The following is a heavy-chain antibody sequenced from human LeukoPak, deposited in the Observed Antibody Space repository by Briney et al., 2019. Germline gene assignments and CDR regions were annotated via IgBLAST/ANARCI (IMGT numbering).Heavy chain of an antibody. D-gene: IGHD3-22*01. CDR3: ATSDYYDSSGYYSPFDY. CDR1: GYTFTYRY. CDR2: ITPFNGNT. Sequence: GASVKVSCKASGYTFTYRYLHWVRQAPGQAIEWMGWITPFNGNTNYAQKFQDRVTITRDRSMSTAYMELSSLRSEDTAIYYCATSDYYDSSGYYSPFDYWGQGTLVTVSS. J-gene: IGHJ4*02. V-gene: IGHV1-45*02.